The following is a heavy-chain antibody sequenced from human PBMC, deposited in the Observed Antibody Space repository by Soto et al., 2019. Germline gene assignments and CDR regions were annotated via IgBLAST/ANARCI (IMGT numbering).Heavy chain of an antibody. CDR1: GYTFTSYA. CDR3: AIIRYCSSTSCRAGNWFDP. Sequence: GASVKVSCKASGYTFTSYAMHWVRQAPGQRPEWMGWINAGNGNTKYSQKFQGRATITRDTSASTAYMELSSLRSEDTAVYYCAIIRYCSSTSCRAGNWFDPWGQGTLVTVSS. V-gene: IGHV1-3*01. D-gene: IGHD2-2*01. J-gene: IGHJ5*02. CDR2: INAGNGNT.